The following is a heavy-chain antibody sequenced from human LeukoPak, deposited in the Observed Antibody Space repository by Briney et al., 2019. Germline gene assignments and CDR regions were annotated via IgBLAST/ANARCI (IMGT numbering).Heavy chain of an antibody. D-gene: IGHD3-3*01. CDR2: ISAYNGNT. CDR3: ARDGPLYDFWSGPAPYYMDV. V-gene: IGHV1-18*01. CDR1: GYTFTSYG. J-gene: IGHJ6*03. Sequence: ASVKVSCKASGYTFTSYGISWVRQAPGQGREWMGWISAYNGNTNYAQKLQGRVTMTTDTSPSTAYMELRSLRSDDTAVYYCARDGPLYDFWSGPAPYYMDVWGKGTTVTVSS.